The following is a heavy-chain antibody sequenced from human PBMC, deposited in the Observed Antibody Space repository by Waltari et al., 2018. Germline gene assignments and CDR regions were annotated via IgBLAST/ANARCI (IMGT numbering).Heavy chain of an antibody. Sequence: QIQLVESGGGVVQPGGSLKLSCAASGFRFGSYAMNWVRQATGRGLEWLSYIRYDGSYVVHADSVKGQFSMSRDNSKKEIFLQMDSLKSDDTAVYYCTREMGGSYAMDVWGRGTSVTVSS. V-gene: IGHV3-30*16. CDR1: GFRFGSYA. J-gene: IGHJ6*02. CDR2: IRYDGSYV. D-gene: IGHD1-26*01. CDR3: TREMGGSYAMDV.